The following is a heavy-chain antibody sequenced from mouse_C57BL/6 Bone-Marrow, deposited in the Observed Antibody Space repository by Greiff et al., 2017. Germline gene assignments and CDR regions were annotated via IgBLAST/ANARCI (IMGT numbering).Heavy chain of an antibody. Sequence: EVQRVESGGGLVKPGGSLKLSCAASGFTFSSYAMSWVRQTPEKRLEWVATISDGGSYTYYPDNVKGRFTISRDNAKNNLYLQMSHLKSEDTAMYYGERGGGGGWLLLFDYWGQGTTLTVSS. J-gene: IGHJ2*01. CDR3: ERGGGGGWLLLFDY. CDR1: GFTFSSYA. V-gene: IGHV5-4*01. D-gene: IGHD2-3*01. CDR2: ISDGGSYT.